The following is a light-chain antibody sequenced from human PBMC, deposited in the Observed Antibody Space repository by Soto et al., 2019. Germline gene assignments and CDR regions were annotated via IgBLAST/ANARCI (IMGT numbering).Light chain of an antibody. V-gene: IGKV3-11*01. CDR2: AAS. CDR3: LQRSDWPLT. Sequence: EIVLTQSPDTLSLSPGERATLSCRASQSIDNHLGWYQQKPGQAPRLLIYAASNRATGIPARFSGSGSGTDFTLIINSLEPEDFAVYYCLQRSDWPLTFGGGTKVEIK. CDR1: QSIDNH. J-gene: IGKJ4*01.